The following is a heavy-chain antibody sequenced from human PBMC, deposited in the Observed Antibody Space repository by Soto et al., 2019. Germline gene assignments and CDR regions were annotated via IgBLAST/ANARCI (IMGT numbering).Heavy chain of an antibody. CDR3: ARTDVYTIHGDYFDS. Sequence: PSETLSLTCAVSGASISGGGNSWNWIRQPPGKGLEGIGYVHHTGSTYYTPSLKSRVTISLDRSKNEFSLKLTSVTAADTAVYYCARTDVYTIHGDYFDSWGQGALVTVSS. CDR1: GASISGGGNS. D-gene: IGHD3-10*01. J-gene: IGHJ4*02. V-gene: IGHV4-30-2*01. CDR2: VHHTGST.